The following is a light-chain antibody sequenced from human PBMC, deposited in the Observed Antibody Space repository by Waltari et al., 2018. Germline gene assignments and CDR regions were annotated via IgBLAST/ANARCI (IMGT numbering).Light chain of an antibody. CDR3: QQYYDIPFT. V-gene: IGKV4-1*01. J-gene: IGKJ3*01. CDR1: QSGLYSFDNKNH. Sequence: DIVMTQSPDSLAVSLGDRATINCRSSQSGLYSFDNKNHLAWYQQKPGQPPKVLIYRASTREYGVPDRFSGSGSATDFSLTISSLQAEDVAVYYCQQYYDIPFTFGPGTKVEIK. CDR2: RAS.